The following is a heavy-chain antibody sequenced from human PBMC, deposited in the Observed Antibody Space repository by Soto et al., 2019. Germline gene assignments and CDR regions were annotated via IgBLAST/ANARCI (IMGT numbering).Heavy chain of an antibody. V-gene: IGHV4-34*01. Sequence: SETLSLTCAVSGGSFSGYYWSWIRQPPGKGLEWIGEINHSGSTNYNPSLKSRVTMSVDTSKNQFSLKLSSVTAADTAVYYCAIQIPYSSGRTLGYWGQGTLVTVSS. CDR1: GGSFSGYY. J-gene: IGHJ4*02. CDR2: INHSGST. CDR3: AIQIPYSSGRTLGY. D-gene: IGHD6-19*01.